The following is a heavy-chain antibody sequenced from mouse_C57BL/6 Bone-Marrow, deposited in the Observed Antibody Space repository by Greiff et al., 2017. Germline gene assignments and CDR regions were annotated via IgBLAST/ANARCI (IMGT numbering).Heavy chain of an antibody. J-gene: IGHJ2*01. CDR2: IYPRSGNT. CDR1: GYTFTSYG. D-gene: IGHD2-14*01. Sequence: VQLQQSGAELARPGASVKLSCKASGYTFTSYGISWVKQRTGQGLEWIGEIYPRSGNTYYNEKFKGKATLTADKSSSTAYMELRSRTSEDSAVYFCARRDYRGYLGQGTTLTVSS. V-gene: IGHV1-81*01. CDR3: ARRDYRGY.